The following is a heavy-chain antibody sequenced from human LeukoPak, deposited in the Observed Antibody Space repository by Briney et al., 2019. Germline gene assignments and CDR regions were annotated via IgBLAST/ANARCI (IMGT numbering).Heavy chain of an antibody. CDR3: AISTRLAYYYMDV. CDR1: GFTFTDYG. D-gene: IGHD6-19*01. V-gene: IGHV3-30*02. Sequence: GGSLRLSCATSGFTFTDYGMHWVRQAPGKGLEWVAFVRYDGGNKYYADSVKGRFTISRDNSKNTLYLQVSSLRAEDTGVYYCAISTRLAYYYMDVWGKGTTVTVSS. J-gene: IGHJ6*03. CDR2: VRYDGGNK.